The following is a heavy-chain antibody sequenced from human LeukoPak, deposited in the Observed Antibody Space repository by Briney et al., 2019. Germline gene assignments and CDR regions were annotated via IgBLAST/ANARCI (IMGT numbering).Heavy chain of an antibody. J-gene: IGHJ6*01. D-gene: IGHD3-10*01. CDR1: GFTVSSNY. CDR2: IYSGGST. CDR3: ARDSITMVRGVIVYYYYGMDV. Sequence: GGSLRLSCAASGFTVSSNYMSWVRQAPGKGLEWVSVIYSGGSTYYADSVKGRFTISRDNSKNTLYLQMNSLRAEDTAVYYCARDSITMVRGVIVYYYYGMDVWGQGTTVTVCS. V-gene: IGHV3-66*01.